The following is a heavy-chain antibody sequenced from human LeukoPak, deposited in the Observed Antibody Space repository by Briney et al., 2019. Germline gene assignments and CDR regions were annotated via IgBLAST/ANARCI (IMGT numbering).Heavy chain of an antibody. CDR2: ISDSGNT. D-gene: IGHD2-21*01. CDR1: GFTLSSYA. J-gene: IGHJ4*02. CDR3: AKAPVTTCRGAYCYPFDY. V-gene: IGHV3-23*01. Sequence: GGSLRLSCAASGFTLSSYAMSWVRQAPGKGLEWVSAISDSGNTYHADSVKGRFTISRDSSKNTLFLQMNRLRPEAAAVYYCAKAPVTTCRGAYCYPFDYWGQGTLVTVSS.